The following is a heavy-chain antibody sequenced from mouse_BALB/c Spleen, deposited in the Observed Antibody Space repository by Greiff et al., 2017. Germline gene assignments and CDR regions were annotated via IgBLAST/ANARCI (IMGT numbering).Heavy chain of an antibody. D-gene: IGHD2-3*01. Sequence: VQLQQSGAELVKPGASVKLSCTASGFNIKDTYMHWVKQRPEQGLEWIGRIDPANGNTKYDPKFQGKATITADTSSNTAYLQLSSLTSEDTAVYYCVAYDAYYFDYWGQGTTLTVSS. CDR2: IDPANGNT. V-gene: IGHV14-3*02. CDR1: GFNIKDTY. CDR3: VAYDAYYFDY. J-gene: IGHJ2*01.